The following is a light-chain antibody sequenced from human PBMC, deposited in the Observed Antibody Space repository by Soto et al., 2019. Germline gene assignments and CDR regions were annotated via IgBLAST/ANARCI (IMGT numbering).Light chain of an antibody. V-gene: IGLV2-8*01. CDR1: KNDVGFYDF. J-gene: IGLJ1*01. CDR3: KSYAGSNTYV. CDR2: EVV. Sequence: QSALTQPPSASGSRGQSVTISCTGTKNDVGFYDFVSWYQYHPGKAPRLIIYEVVQRPSGVPDRFSGSKSGNTASLTVSGLQAADEADYFCKSYAGSNTYVFGSGTKVTVL.